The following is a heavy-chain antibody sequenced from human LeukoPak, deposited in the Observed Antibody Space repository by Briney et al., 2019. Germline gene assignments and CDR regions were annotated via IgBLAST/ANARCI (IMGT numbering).Heavy chain of an antibody. CDR2: INHSGST. Sequence: SETLSLTCAVYGGSFSGYYWSWIRQPPGKGLEWIGEINHSGSTNYNPSLKSRVTISVDTSKNQFSLKLSSVTAADTAVYYCARDRWSIPVAGTGIYYYYGMDVWGQGTTVTVSS. J-gene: IGHJ6*02. V-gene: IGHV4-34*01. CDR1: GGSFSGYY. CDR3: ARDRWSIPVAGTGIYYYYGMDV. D-gene: IGHD6-19*01.